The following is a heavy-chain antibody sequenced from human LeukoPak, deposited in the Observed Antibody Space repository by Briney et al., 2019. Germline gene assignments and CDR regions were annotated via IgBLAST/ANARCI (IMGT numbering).Heavy chain of an antibody. Sequence: PSETLSLTCTVSGGSISSYYWSWIWQPAGKGLEWIGRIYTSGSTNYNPSLKSRVTMSVDTSKNQSSLKLSSVTAADTAVYYRARDNWNQWWFDPWGQGTLVTVSS. D-gene: IGHD1-1*01. CDR2: IYTSGST. CDR3: ARDNWNQWWFDP. J-gene: IGHJ5*02. CDR1: GGSISSYY. V-gene: IGHV4-4*07.